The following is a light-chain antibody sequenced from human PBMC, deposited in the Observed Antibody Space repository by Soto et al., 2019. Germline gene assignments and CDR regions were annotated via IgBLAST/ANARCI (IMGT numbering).Light chain of an antibody. V-gene: IGKV3-20*01. CDR2: GTS. CDR3: QQYDNSLYT. Sequence: ESVLTQSPGTLSLSPGERATLSCRAGQSVDSSYLAWYQQKPGQAPRLLIYGTSSRATGISDRFSGSGSGTDFVLTISRLEPEDFAVYYCQQYDNSLYTFGPGTKLEIK. CDR1: QSVDSSY. J-gene: IGKJ2*01.